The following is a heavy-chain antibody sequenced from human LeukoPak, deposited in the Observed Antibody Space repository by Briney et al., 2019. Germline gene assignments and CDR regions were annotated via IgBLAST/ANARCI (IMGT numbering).Heavy chain of an antibody. Sequence: GGSLRLSCAASGFTFSNYGMHWVRQAPGEGLEWVAVMSYDGSDKFYADSVKGRFTISRDNSKNTLYLQMNSLRAEDTALYYCAKGFCSSTTCYTYYYYFMDVWGKGTTVTVSS. V-gene: IGHV3-30*18. CDR3: AKGFCSSTTCYTYYYYFMDV. CDR2: MSYDGSDK. D-gene: IGHD2-2*02. CDR1: GFTFSNYG. J-gene: IGHJ6*03.